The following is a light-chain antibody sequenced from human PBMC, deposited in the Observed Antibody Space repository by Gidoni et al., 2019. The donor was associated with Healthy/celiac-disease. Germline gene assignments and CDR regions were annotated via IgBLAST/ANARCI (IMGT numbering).Light chain of an antibody. J-gene: IGLJ3*02. Sequence: HTVVTQEPSFSVSPGWTVTLTCGLSSGSVSTSYYPSWYQQTPGQAPRTLIYSTNTRSSGVPDRFSGSILGNKAALTITGAQADDESDYYCVLYMGSGIWVFGGGTKLTVL. CDR3: VLYMGSGIWV. CDR1: SGSVSTSYY. CDR2: STN. V-gene: IGLV8-61*01.